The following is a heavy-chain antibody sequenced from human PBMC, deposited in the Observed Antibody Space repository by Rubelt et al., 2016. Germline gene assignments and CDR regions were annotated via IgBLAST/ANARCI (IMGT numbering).Heavy chain of an antibody. V-gene: IGHV4-34*01. CDR3: ARYYYDTSGYYHQD. D-gene: IGHD3-22*01. CDR2: INHSGGT. J-gene: IGHJ4*02. Sequence: QVQLQQWGAGFLKPSETLSLTCAVYGGSFSGYSWTWIRQPPGKGLEWIGEINHSGGTNYNPSLKSRVTILVDTSKNQFSLTLSSVTAADTAMYYCARYYYDTSGYYHQDWGQGTLVTVSS. CDR1: GGSFSGYS.